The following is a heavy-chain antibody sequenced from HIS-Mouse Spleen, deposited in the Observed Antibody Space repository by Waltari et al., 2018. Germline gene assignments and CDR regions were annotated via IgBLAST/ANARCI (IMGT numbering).Heavy chain of an antibody. Sequence: QVQLVQSGAEVKKPGASVKVSCKASGYTFTSYGISWVRQAAGQGLEWKGWISAYNGNTNYAQKLQGRVTMTTDTSTSTAYMELRSLRSDDTAVYYCARDRSYDFWSGYYDYYYYYGMDVWGQGTTVTVSS. CDR2: ISAYNGNT. CDR1: GYTFTSYG. V-gene: IGHV1-18*01. J-gene: IGHJ6*02. D-gene: IGHD3-3*01. CDR3: ARDRSYDFWSGYYDYYYYYGMDV.